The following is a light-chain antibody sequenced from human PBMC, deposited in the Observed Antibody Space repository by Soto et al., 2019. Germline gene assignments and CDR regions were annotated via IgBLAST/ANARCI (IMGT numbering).Light chain of an antibody. J-gene: IGKJ2*01. V-gene: IGKV3-15*01. Sequence: EIVMTQSPATLSVSPGQRVTISCRASQSVSSHLAWYQQKPGQAPRLLIYGIPTRATGIPTGFSGSGSGTEFALTVSSLQSEHSAVYYGKQYNQWYAFGQGGKLEIK. CDR1: QSVSSH. CDR3: KQYNQWYA. CDR2: GIP.